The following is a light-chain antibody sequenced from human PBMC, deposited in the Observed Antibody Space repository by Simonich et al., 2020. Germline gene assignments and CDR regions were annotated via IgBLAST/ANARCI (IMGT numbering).Light chain of an antibody. J-gene: IGKJ5*01. V-gene: IGKV4-1*01. CDR3: QQYYSTPIT. CDR1: QSVLYSSNNKNY. Sequence: DIVMTQSPDSLAVSLGERATINCKSSQSVLYSSNNKNYLAWYQQKPGQPPKLLIYWASTRESGVLDRFSGSGSWTDFTLTISSLQAEDVAVYYCQQYYSTPITFGQGTRLEIK. CDR2: WAS.